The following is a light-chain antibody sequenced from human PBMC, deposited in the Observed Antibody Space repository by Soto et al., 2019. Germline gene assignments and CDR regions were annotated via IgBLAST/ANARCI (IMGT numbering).Light chain of an antibody. Sequence: DIQLTQSPSFLSASVGDRVTITCRASQDTSSSLAWYQQKPGKAPKLLIYTISTLQSGVPRFRGSGSGTEFTLTISSLQPEDFATYYCQQHNRYPLTFGGGTKVEI. CDR2: TIS. V-gene: IGKV1-9*01. CDR3: QQHNRYPLT. CDR1: QDTSSS. J-gene: IGKJ4*01.